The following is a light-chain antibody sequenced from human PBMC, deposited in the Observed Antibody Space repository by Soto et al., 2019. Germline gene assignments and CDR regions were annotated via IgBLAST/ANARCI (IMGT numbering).Light chain of an antibody. Sequence: QSALTQPASVSGSPGQSITISCTGSSTDVGGYIYVSWYRQHPGKAPKLMIYDASNRPSGVSNRFSGSKSGNTASLTISGLQAEDEADYYCSSYSGSNTLVFGGGTKLTVL. CDR1: STDVGGYIY. V-gene: IGLV2-14*01. J-gene: IGLJ2*01. CDR2: DAS. CDR3: SSYSGSNTLV.